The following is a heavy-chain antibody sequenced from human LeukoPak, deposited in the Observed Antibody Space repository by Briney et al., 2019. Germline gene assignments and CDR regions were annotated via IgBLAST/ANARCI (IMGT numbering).Heavy chain of an antibody. CDR2: IIPIFGTA. CDR1: GGTFSSYA. Sequence: ASVKVSCKASGGTFSSYAISWVRQAPGQGLEWMGGIIPIFGTANYAQKFQGRVTITTDESTSTAYMELSSLRSEDAAVYYCARAPPGGSGFFDYWGQGTLVTVSS. V-gene: IGHV1-69*05. CDR3: ARAPPGGSGFFDY. J-gene: IGHJ4*02. D-gene: IGHD3-10*01.